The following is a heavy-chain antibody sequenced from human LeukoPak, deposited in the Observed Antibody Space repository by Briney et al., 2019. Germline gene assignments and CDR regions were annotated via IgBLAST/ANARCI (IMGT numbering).Heavy chain of an antibody. CDR3: ARGVPQGWVHWFDP. J-gene: IGHJ5*02. CDR1: GGSISSYY. Sequence: SETLSLTCTVSGGSISSYYWSWIRQPPGKGLEWIGYIYYSGSTKYNPSLESRVTISVDTSKNQFSLKLRSVTAADTAVYYCARGVPQGWVHWFDPWGQGTLVTVSS. V-gene: IGHV4-59*01. D-gene: IGHD1-26*01. CDR2: IYYSGST.